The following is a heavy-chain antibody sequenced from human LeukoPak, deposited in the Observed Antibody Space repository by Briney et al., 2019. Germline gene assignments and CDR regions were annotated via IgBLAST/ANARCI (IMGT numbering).Heavy chain of an antibody. Sequence: GGSLRLSCAASGFTFSSYWMNWVRQAPGKGLEWVANIKQDGSEKYYVDSVKGRFTISRDNAKNSLYLQMNSLRAEDTAVYYCASWIAAAIGAFDIWGLGTMVTVSS. CDR1: GFTFSSYW. D-gene: IGHD6-13*01. CDR2: IKQDGSEK. J-gene: IGHJ3*02. V-gene: IGHV3-7*01. CDR3: ASWIAAAIGAFDI.